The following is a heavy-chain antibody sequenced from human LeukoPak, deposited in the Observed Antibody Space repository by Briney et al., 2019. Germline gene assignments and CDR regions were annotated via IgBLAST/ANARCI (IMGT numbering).Heavy chain of an antibody. CDR2: IYHSGIT. D-gene: IGHD3-10*02. Sequence: AETLSLTCIVSGYSISSGYYWGWIRQPPGKGLEWIGNIYHSGITYYNLYNPSLKSRVIISVDTSKNHFSLKLSSVTAADTAVYFCATLLSSSYYFDYWGQGTLVTVSS. CDR1: GYSISSGYY. V-gene: IGHV4-38-2*02. J-gene: IGHJ4*02. CDR3: ATLLSSSYYFDY.